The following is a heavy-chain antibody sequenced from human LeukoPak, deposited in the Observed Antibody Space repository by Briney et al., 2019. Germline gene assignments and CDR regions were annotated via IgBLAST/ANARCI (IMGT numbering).Heavy chain of an antibody. CDR2: ISGSGGST. CDR1: GFTFSSYA. Sequence: GGSLRLSCAASGFTFSSYAMSWVRQAPGKGLEWVSAISGSGGSTYYANSVKGRFTISRDNSKSTLYLQMNTLRTEDTAVYYCAKGTYYYDSGSYLECFGENWGQGTLVTVSS. D-gene: IGHD3-10*01. CDR3: AKGTYYYDSGSYLECFGEN. V-gene: IGHV3-23*01. J-gene: IGHJ1*01.